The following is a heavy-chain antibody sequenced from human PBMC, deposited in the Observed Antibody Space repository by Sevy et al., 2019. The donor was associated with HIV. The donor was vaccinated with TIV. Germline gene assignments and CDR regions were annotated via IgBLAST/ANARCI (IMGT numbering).Heavy chain of an antibody. J-gene: IGHJ6*02. D-gene: IGHD5-18*01. CDR2: IRSKANSYAT. Sequence: GGSLRLSCAASGFTFSGSAMHWVRQASGKGLEWVGRIRSKANSYATAYAASVKGRFTISRDYSKNTAYLQMNSLKTEDTAVYYCTSGYSYGLPGMDVWGQGTTVTVSS. CDR3: TSGYSYGLPGMDV. V-gene: IGHV3-73*01. CDR1: GFTFSGSA.